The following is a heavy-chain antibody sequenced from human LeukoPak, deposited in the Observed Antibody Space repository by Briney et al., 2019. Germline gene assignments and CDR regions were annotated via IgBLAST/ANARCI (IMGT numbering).Heavy chain of an antibody. D-gene: IGHD6-6*01. V-gene: IGHV3-33*01. CDR2: IWYDGSNK. CDR3: ARDSSSPYNWFDP. Sequence: GGSLRLSCAASGFTFSSYGMHWVRQAPGKGLEWVAVIWYDGSNKYYADSVKGRFTISRGNSKNTLYLQMNSLRAEDTAVYYCARDSSSPYNWFDPWGQGTLVTVSS. J-gene: IGHJ5*02. CDR1: GFTFSSYG.